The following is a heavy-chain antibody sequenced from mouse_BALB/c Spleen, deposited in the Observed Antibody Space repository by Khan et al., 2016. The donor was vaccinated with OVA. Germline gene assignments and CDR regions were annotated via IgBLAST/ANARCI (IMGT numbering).Heavy chain of an antibody. Sequence: EVQLQQSGPDLVKPGASVKISCKASGYSFTLYYMSWVKQSHGKSLEWIGRVNPNTDNINYNQEFKGKAILTVDKSSNTSYMELRSLTSEDTAVYVVERGYDFFASWGQGTLVTVSA. J-gene: IGHJ3*01. D-gene: IGHD2-2*01. CDR1: GYSFTLYY. CDR2: VNPNTDNI. V-gene: IGHV1-18*01. CDR3: ERGYDFFAS.